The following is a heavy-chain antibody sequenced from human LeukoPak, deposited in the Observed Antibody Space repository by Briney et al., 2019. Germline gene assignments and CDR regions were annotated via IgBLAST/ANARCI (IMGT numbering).Heavy chain of an antibody. Sequence: ASVKVSCKASGYTFTSYDINWVRQATGQGLEWMGWMNPNSGNTGYAQKFQGRVTITRSTSISTAYMELSSLRSEDTAVYYCARGRGTYYDFWSGRPKGSYYMDVWGKGTTVTVSS. J-gene: IGHJ6*03. CDR1: GYTFTSYD. V-gene: IGHV1-8*03. CDR3: ARGRGTYYDFWSGRPKGSYYMDV. CDR2: MNPNSGNT. D-gene: IGHD3-3*01.